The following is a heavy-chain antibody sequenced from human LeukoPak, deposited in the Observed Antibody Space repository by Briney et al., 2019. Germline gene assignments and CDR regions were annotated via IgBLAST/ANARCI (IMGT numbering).Heavy chain of an antibody. V-gene: IGHV3-53*01. Sequence: GGSLRLSCAASGFTVSSNYMSWVRQAPGKGLEWVSVIYSGGGTYYADSVKGRFTISRDNSKSTLYIQMNSMRAEDTAVYYCARAKPKNMVRGLIMRRESRYYFDYWGQGTLVTVSS. CDR3: ARAKPKNMVRGLIMRRESRYYFDY. D-gene: IGHD3-10*01. CDR1: GFTVSSNY. J-gene: IGHJ4*02. CDR2: IYSGGGT.